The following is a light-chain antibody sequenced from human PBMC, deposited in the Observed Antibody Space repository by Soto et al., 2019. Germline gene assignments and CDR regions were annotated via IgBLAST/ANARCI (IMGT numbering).Light chain of an antibody. CDR2: GAS. CDR1: QFVSSKY. J-gene: IGKJ1*01. CDR3: YQYGSLPRT. Sequence: ENVLTQSPGTLSLSPGERATLSCRASQFVSSKYLAWYQQKRGQGPRLLIYGASNRATGIPDRFSGSGSGTEFTLTVSRLEPVDFAVYYCYQYGSLPRTFGQGTRVEI. V-gene: IGKV3-20*01.